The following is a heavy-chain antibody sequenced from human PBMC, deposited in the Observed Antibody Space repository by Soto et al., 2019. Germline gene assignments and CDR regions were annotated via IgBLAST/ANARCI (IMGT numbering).Heavy chain of an antibody. V-gene: IGHV5-51*01. Sequence: GESLKISCQAAGYDFSTVWIVWVRQTHGKGLEWMGVIYGGDSDVTYSPSFQGQVTISVDRSRNTAYLHGSSLRASDTAIYYWASHRNAGGVHPWGQG. D-gene: IGHD3-10*01. CDR1: GYDFSTVW. CDR3: ASHRNAGGVHP. J-gene: IGHJ5*02. CDR2: IYGGDSDV.